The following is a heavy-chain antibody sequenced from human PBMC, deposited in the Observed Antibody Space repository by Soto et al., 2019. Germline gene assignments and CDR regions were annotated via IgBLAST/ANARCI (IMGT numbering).Heavy chain of an antibody. CDR1: GFTFSSYS. V-gene: IGHV3-21*01. D-gene: IGHD3-10*01. CDR3: ARDPGRGDY. J-gene: IGHJ4*02. CDR2: ISRTNYI. Sequence: EVQLVESGGGLVKPGGSLRLSCVASGFTFSSYSMNWVRQAPGKGLEWVSSISRTNYIYYADSVKGRFTISRDNAKNSLYLQMNSLRVEDTAVYYCARDPGRGDYWGQGTLVTVSS.